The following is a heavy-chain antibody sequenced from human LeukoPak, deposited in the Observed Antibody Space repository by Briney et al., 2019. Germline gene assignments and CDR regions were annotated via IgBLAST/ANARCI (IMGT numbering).Heavy chain of an antibody. Sequence: SETLSLTCALYGGSFSGYYWSWIRQPPGKGLEWFGEINHSGSTNYNPSLKSRVTILLDRSKNQFSLKLSSVTAADTAGYYCARGPPIVVAGTGYNAMDVWGQGTTVTVSS. CDR1: GGSFSGYY. D-gene: IGHD6-19*01. V-gene: IGHV4-34*01. CDR2: INHSGST. J-gene: IGHJ6*02. CDR3: ARGPPIVVAGTGYNAMDV.